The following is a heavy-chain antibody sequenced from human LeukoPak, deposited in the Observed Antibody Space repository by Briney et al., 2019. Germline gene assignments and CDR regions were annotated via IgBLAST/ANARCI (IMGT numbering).Heavy chain of an antibody. J-gene: IGHJ6*02. V-gene: IGHV5-51*01. Sequence: GESLKISCKGSGYRFNAYWIAWVRQMPGKGLEWMGIIYPGDSDTRYNPSFQGQVTISADKSISTSYLQWSSLKASDTAMYYCASKDYYGMDVWGQGTTVTVSS. CDR3: ASKDYYGMDV. CDR1: GYRFNAYW. CDR2: IYPGDSDT.